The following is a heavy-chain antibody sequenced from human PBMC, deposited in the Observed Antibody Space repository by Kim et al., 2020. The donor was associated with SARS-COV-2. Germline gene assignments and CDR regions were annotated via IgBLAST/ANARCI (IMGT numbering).Heavy chain of an antibody. J-gene: IGHJ5*02. D-gene: IGHD2-21*01. CDR3: ARYERINWFDP. Sequence: SETLSLTCTVSGGSISSYYWSWIRQPPGKGLEWIGYIYYSGSTNYNPSLKSRVTISVDTSKNQFSLKLSSVTAADTAVYYCARYERINWFDPWGQGTLVTVSS. CDR2: IYYSGST. CDR1: GGSISSYY. V-gene: IGHV4-59*01.